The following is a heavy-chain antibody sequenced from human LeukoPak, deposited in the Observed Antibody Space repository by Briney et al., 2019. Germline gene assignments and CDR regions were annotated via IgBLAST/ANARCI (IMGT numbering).Heavy chain of an antibody. V-gene: IGHV3-30*04. Sequence: PGRSLRLSCAASGFIFSSYTVHWVRQAPGKGLEWVAFIRYDGSNKYYADSVKGRFTISRDNSKNTLYLQMNSLRAEDTAVYYCARSGVLYDSSGFTLYYFDYWGQGTLVTVSS. J-gene: IGHJ4*02. CDR2: IRYDGSNK. CDR1: GFIFSSYT. CDR3: ARSGVLYDSSGFTLYYFDY. D-gene: IGHD3-22*01.